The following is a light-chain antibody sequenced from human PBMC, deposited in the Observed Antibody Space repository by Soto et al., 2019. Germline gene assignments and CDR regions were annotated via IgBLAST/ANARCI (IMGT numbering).Light chain of an antibody. J-gene: IGKJ1*01. CDR2: EAS. CDR1: QSISRW. Sequence: DIQMTQSPSTLSASVGDRVTITCRASQSISRWLDWYQQKPGKAPKLLIYEASSLETGVPSRFSGSGSGTDITLTIRSLQPDDCATEYCQQYSSFYPRTFGQGTKVEIK. V-gene: IGKV1-5*03. CDR3: QQYSSFYPRT.